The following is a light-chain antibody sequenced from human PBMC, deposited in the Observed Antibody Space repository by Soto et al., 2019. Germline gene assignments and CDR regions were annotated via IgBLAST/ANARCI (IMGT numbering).Light chain of an antibody. CDR1: ESIGSN. J-gene: IGKJ1*01. V-gene: IGKV3-15*01. CDR3: QQYDDWPPWT. Sequence: DIVMTQSPATLSVSPGERVTLSCRASESIGSNLAWYQQKPGQAPRLLMYGASTRATGIPARFSGSGSGTEFTLTISSLQSEDFAVYYCQQYDDWPPWTFGQGTKVDNK. CDR2: GAS.